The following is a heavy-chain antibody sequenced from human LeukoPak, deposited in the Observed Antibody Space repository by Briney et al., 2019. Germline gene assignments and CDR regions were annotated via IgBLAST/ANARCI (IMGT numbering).Heavy chain of an antibody. J-gene: IGHJ4*02. CDR2: IYSGGTT. V-gene: IGHV3-53*04. CDR1: GFTVSTNC. D-gene: IGHD5-18*01. Sequence: GGSLRLSCAASGFTVSTNCMTWVRQAPGKGLEWVSTIYSGGTTYYADSVMGRFTISRHNSRNTLYLQMNSLRAEDTAVYYCASVDTVMAYYFDLWGQGTLVTVSS. CDR3: ASVDTVMAYYFDL.